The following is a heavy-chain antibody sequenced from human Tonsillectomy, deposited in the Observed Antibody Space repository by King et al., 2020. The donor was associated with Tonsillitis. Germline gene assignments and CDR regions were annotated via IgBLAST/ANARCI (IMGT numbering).Heavy chain of an antibody. V-gene: IGHV3-30*04. CDR2: ISYDGSNQ. CDR1: GFTLSGYA. J-gene: IGHJ4*02. Sequence: VQLVESGGGVVQPGRSLRLSCAASGFTLSGYAMHWVRQAPVKGLEWLAFISYDGSNQYYADSVKGRFTISRDNSKNTLYLQMNSLRAGDTAVYYCARXEXXIVXTTPXXXXXXQGTLVTVSS. D-gene: IGHD5-12*01. CDR3: ARXEXXIVXTTPXXXX.